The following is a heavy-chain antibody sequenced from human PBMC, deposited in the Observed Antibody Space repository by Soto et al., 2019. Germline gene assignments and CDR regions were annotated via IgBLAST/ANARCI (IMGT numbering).Heavy chain of an antibody. CDR1: GGSISSYY. Sequence: QVQLQESGPGLVKPLETLSLTCTVSGGSISSYYWSWIRQPPGKGLEWIGYIYYSGSTNYNPSLKSRVTISVDTSKNQFSLKLSSVTAADTAVYYCARRGEREVDYWGQGTLVTVSS. CDR2: IYYSGST. CDR3: ARRGEREVDY. V-gene: IGHV4-59*08. J-gene: IGHJ4*02.